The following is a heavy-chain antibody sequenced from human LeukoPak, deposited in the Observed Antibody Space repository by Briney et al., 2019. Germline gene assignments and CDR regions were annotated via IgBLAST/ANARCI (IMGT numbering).Heavy chain of an antibody. Sequence: SETLSLTCTVSGDSISRGNYYWSWIRQPAGKGLEWIGRTYTDGTTNYKPSHIAGATSYNPSLKSRVTISVDTSKNQFSLKRESVTASDTAVYYCARDWGPWRNWFDPWGQGILVTVSS. D-gene: IGHD3-16*01. J-gene: IGHJ5*02. CDR3: ARDWGPWRNWFDP. CDR1: GDSISRGNYY. V-gene: IGHV4-61*02. CDR2: TYTDGTT.